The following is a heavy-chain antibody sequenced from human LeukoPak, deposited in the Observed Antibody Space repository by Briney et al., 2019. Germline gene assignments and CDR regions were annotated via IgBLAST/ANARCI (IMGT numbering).Heavy chain of an antibody. CDR2: IFYTGRA. D-gene: IGHD4/OR15-4a*01. J-gene: IGHJ4*02. Sequence: SETLSLTCTVSRGSLSPDHCAWIRQPPGKGLEWIGYIFYTGRARYNPSLEGRATLTVDMSENQVSLKLSPVTAADTAMYYCARLVDGANTRVDSWGQGTLVTVSS. CDR3: ARLVDGANTRVDS. V-gene: IGHV4-59*08. CDR1: RGSLSPDH.